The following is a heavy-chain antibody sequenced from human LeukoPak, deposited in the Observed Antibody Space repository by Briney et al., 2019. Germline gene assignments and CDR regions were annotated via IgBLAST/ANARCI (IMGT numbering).Heavy chain of an antibody. CDR3: ARDREGYYGSGSYVY. CDR1: GFTVSSNY. Sequence: PGGSLRLSCAASGFTVSSNYMSWVRQAPGKGLERVSVIYSGGSTYYADSVKGRFTISRDNSKNTLYLQMNSLRAEDTAVYYCARDREGYYGSGSYVYWGQGTLVTVSS. D-gene: IGHD3-10*01. CDR2: IYSGGST. V-gene: IGHV3-66*02. J-gene: IGHJ4*02.